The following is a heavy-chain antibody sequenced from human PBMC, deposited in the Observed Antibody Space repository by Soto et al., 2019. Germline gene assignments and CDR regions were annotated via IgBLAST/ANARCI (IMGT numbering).Heavy chain of an antibody. CDR3: ARGDPSGGMDV. CDR1: GGSISSCDYY. CDR2: IYYSGST. Sequence: SETLSLTCTVSGGSISSCDYYWIWIRQPPGKGREGVRYIYYSGSTYYNPSLKSRVTISVDTSKNQFSLKLSSVTAADTALYYCARGDPSGGMDVWGQGTTVTVSS. V-gene: IGHV4-30-4*01. J-gene: IGHJ6*02.